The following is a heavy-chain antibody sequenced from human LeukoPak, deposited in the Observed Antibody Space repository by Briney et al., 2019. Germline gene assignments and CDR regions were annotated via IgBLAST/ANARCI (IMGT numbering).Heavy chain of an antibody. Sequence: GGSLRLSCAASGFTFSRYSMNWVRQAPGKGLEWVSYISTSSSTIKYADSVKGRFTISRDNAKNSLYLQVNSLRDEDTAVYYCARHKGLNHLVPMDYWGQGTLVTVSS. V-gene: IGHV3-48*02. CDR1: GFTFSRYS. CDR3: ARHKGLNHLVPMDY. J-gene: IGHJ4*02. CDR2: ISTSSSTI. D-gene: IGHD6-13*01.